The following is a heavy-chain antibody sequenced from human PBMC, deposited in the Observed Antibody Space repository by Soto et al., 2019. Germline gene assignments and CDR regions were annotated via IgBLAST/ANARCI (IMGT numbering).Heavy chain of an antibody. CDR3: ARDDYSNYGFDY. J-gene: IGHJ4*02. CDR1: GGTFISYT. CDR2: IIPILGIA. V-gene: IGHV1-69*08. Sequence: QVQLVQSGAEVKKPGSSVKVSCKASGGTFISYTISWVRQAPGQGLEWMGRIIPILGIANYAQKFQGRVTITADKSTSTAYMELSSLRSEDTAVYYCARDDYSNYGFDYWGQGTLVTVSS. D-gene: IGHD4-4*01.